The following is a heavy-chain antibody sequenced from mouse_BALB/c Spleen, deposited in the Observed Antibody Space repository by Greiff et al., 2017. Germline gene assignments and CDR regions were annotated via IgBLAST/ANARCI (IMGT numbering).Heavy chain of an antibody. V-gene: IGHV1-7*01. Sequence: QVQLKESGAELAKPGASVKMSCKASGYTFTSYWMHWVKQRPGQGLEWIGYINPSTGYTEYNQKFKDKATLTADKSSSTAYMQLSSLTSEDSAVYYCARGLRNFDYWGQGTTLTVSS. CDR2: INPSTGYT. CDR3: ARGLRNFDY. CDR1: GYTFTSYW. J-gene: IGHJ2*01. D-gene: IGHD2-2*01.